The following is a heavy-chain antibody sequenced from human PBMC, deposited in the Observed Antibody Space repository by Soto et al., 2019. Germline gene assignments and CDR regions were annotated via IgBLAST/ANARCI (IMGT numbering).Heavy chain of an antibody. CDR3: GRDQGYYSVEY. V-gene: IGHV3-7*01. Sequence: EVQLVESGGGLVQPGGSLRLSCAASGFTFSNHWMGWVRQAPGKGLEWVADISPDGSQKYYLDSVTGRFTISRDNAQTSLYLQMNGLGAEGRAVYFCGRDQGYYSVEYWGQGTLVTDAS. D-gene: IGHD3-22*01. CDR1: GFTFSNHW. J-gene: IGHJ4*02. CDR2: ISPDGSQK.